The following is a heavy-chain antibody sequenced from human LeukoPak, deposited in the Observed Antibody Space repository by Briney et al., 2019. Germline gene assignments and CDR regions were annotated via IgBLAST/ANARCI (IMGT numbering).Heavy chain of an antibody. V-gene: IGHV5-51*01. CDR2: IYPGDSDT. CDR3: ASQRDDYGDYGGNAFDI. CDR1: GYSFTSYW. D-gene: IGHD4-17*01. J-gene: IGHJ3*02. Sequence: RGESLKTSCKGSGYSFTSYWIGWVRQMPGKGLEWMGIIYPGDSDTRYSPSFQGQVTISADKSISTAYLQWRSLKASDTAMYYCASQRDDYGDYGGNAFDIWGQGTMVTVSS.